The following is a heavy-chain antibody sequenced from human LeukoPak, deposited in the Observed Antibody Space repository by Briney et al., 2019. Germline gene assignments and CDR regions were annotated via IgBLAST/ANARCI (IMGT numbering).Heavy chain of an antibody. J-gene: IGHJ4*02. Sequence: SETLSLTCTVSGGSISTYYWSWIRQPPGKRLEWIGYIYYSGSTDYNPSLKSRVTISVDTSKNQFSLKLSSVTAADTAVYYCARETTGDSVLFDYWGQGTLVTVSS. CDR1: GGSISTYY. CDR3: ARETTGDSVLFDY. D-gene: IGHD4-17*01. V-gene: IGHV4-59*01. CDR2: IYYSGST.